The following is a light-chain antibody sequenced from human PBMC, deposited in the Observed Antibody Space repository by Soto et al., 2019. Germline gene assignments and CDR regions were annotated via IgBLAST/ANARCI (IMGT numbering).Light chain of an antibody. CDR3: QQSLT. Sequence: EIVLTQSPGTLSLSPGERATLSCRASQSVSSSYLAWYQQKPGQAPRLLIYGASSRPTGIPDRFSGSGSGTDFTLTISRLEPEDFAVYYCQQSLTFGGGTKVEIK. J-gene: IGKJ4*01. CDR2: GAS. CDR1: QSVSSSY. V-gene: IGKV3-20*01.